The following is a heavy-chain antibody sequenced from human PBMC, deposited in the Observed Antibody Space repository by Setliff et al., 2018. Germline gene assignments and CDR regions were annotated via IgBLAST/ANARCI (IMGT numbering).Heavy chain of an antibody. V-gene: IGHV4-59*08. J-gene: IGHJ4*02. CDR3: ARLPPLHTPMALTFDY. CDR1: GGSVRGYY. Sequence: SETLSLTCTVSGGSVRGYYWSWIRQPPGKGLEWIGYMYYSGDTNYNPSLRSRVSISVDTSKNQFSLELRSVTAADTAVYYCARLPPLHTPMALTFDYWGQGILVTVSS. D-gene: IGHD5-18*01. CDR2: MYYSGDT.